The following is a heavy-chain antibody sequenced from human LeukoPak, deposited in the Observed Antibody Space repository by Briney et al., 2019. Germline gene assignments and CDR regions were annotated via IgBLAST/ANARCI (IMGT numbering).Heavy chain of an antibody. Sequence: PSETLSLTCTVSGGSISSYYWSWIRQPPGKGLEWIGYIYYSGSTNYNPSLKSRVTISVDTSKNQFSLKLSSVTAADTAVYYCARGAVGATIHYWGQGTLVTVSS. CDR3: ARGAVGATIHY. V-gene: IGHV4-59*01. CDR1: GGSISSYY. D-gene: IGHD1-26*01. CDR2: IYYSGST. J-gene: IGHJ4*02.